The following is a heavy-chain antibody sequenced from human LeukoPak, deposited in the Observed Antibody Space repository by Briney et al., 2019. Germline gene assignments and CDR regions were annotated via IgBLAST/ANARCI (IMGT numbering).Heavy chain of an antibody. Sequence: PSETLSLTCTVTGGSISGYYWNWIRQPAGKGLEWIGRIYTSGSTDYNPSLNSRVTMSADTSKNQFSLKLNSVTAADTAVYYCARDTTLLPYNWFDPWGQGTLVTVSS. CDR1: GGSISGYY. CDR2: IYTSGST. D-gene: IGHD1-1*01. J-gene: IGHJ5*02. CDR3: ARDTTLLPYNWFDP. V-gene: IGHV4-4*07.